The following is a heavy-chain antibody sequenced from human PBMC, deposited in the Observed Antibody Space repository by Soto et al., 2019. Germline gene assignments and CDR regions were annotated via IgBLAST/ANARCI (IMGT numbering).Heavy chain of an antibody. CDR1: GGSISSYY. D-gene: IGHD6-13*01. Sequence: SETLSLTCTVSGGSISSYYWSWIRQPPGKGLEWIGYIYYSGSTNYNPSLKSRVTISVDTSKNHFSLKLSSVTAADTAVYYCARVFSSSWYYFFDYWGQGTLVTVSS. J-gene: IGHJ4*02. CDR3: ARVFSSSWYYFFDY. V-gene: IGHV4-59*01. CDR2: IYYSGST.